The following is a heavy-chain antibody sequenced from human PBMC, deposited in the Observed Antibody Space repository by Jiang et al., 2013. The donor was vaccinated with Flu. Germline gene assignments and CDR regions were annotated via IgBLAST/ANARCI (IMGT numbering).Heavy chain of an antibody. CDR3: AREVIVATTTDAFDV. Sequence: QTLSLTCTVSGGSFSSGNDFWSWVRQRPGQAPEWIGYISYSGRAHYNPSLQSRVTLSVDTSKNQFSLRLSSVTAADTAVYYCAREVIVATTTDAFDVWGQGTMVTVSS. CDR1: GGSFSSGNDF. D-gene: IGHD2-15*01. CDR2: ISYSGRA. V-gene: IGHV4-31*02. J-gene: IGHJ3*01.